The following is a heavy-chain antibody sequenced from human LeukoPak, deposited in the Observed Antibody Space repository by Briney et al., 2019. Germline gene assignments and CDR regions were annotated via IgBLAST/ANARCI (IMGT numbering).Heavy chain of an antibody. V-gene: IGHV3-48*02. CDR1: GFTFSSYS. CDR2: ISSRSTTI. Sequence: GGSLRLSCAASGFTFSSYSMNRVRQAPGKGLEWVSYISSRSTTIYYADSVKGRFTISRDNANNSLYLQMDSLRHEDTAVYYCARAGGLGVSIFGVVTPWYWGQGTLVTVSS. D-gene: IGHD3-3*01. CDR3: ARAGGLGVSIFGVVTPWY. J-gene: IGHJ4*02.